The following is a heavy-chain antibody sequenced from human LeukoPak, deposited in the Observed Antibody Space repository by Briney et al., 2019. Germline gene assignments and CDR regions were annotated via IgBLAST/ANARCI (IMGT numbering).Heavy chain of an antibody. J-gene: IGHJ3*02. Sequence: SVKVSCKASGCTFSSYAISWVRQAPGQGLEWMGRIIPILGIANYAQKFQGRVTITADESTSTAYMELSSLRSEDTAVYYCAIHLKWEVLLLDIWGQGTMVTVSS. D-gene: IGHD1-26*01. V-gene: IGHV1-69*04. CDR1: GCTFSSYA. CDR3: AIHLKWEVLLLDI. CDR2: IIPILGIA.